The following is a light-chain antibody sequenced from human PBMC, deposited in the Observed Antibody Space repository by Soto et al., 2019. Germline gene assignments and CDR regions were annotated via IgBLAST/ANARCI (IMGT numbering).Light chain of an antibody. CDR2: DTS. CDR3: LLSYSGARV. J-gene: IGLJ3*02. CDR1: TGAVTSGHY. Sequence: QAVVTQEPSLTVSPGGTVTLTCGSNTGAVTSGHYPYWFQQRPGQAPRTLISDTSNKHSWTPARFSGSLLGGKAALTLSVAQPEDEAEYYCLLSYSGARVFGGGTKLTVL. V-gene: IGLV7-46*01.